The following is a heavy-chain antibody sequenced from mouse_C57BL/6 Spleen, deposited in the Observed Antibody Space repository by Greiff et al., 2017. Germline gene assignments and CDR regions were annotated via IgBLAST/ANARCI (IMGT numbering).Heavy chain of an antibody. J-gene: IGHJ2*01. D-gene: IGHD1-1*01. CDR3: APYYAGY. Sequence: VKLMESGAELARPGASVKMSCKASGYTFTSYTMHWVKQRPGQGLEWIGYINPSSGYTKYNQKFKDKATLTADKSSSTAYMQLSSLTSEDSAVYYCAPYYAGYWGQGTTLTVSS. V-gene: IGHV1-4*01. CDR1: GYTFTSYT. CDR2: INPSSGYT.